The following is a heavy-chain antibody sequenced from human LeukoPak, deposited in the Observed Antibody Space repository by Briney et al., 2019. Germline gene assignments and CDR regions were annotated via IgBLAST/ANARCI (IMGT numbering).Heavy chain of an antibody. V-gene: IGHV3-53*01. D-gene: IGHD6-19*01. Sequence: PGGSLRLSCAASGFTVSSNYMSWVRHAPGKGLEWGSVIYSGGSTYYADSVKGRFTISRDNSKNTLYLQMNSLRAEDTAVYYCARDPLYSSGWYRGNYWGQGTLVTVSS. J-gene: IGHJ4*02. CDR2: IYSGGST. CDR3: ARDPLYSSGWYRGNY. CDR1: GFTVSSNY.